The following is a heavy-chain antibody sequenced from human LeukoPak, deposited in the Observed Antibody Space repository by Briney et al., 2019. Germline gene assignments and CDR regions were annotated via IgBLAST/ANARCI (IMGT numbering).Heavy chain of an antibody. CDR3: ARRDYYGSGIMDV. CDR1: GGSISSYY. D-gene: IGHD3-10*01. V-gene: IGHV4-59*01. CDR2: IYYSGST. Sequence: SETLSLTCTVSGGSISSYYWSWIRQPPGKGLEWIGYIYYSGSTNYNPSLKSRVTISVDTSKNQFSLKLSSVTAADTAVYYCARRDYYGSGIMDVWGKGTTVTISS. J-gene: IGHJ6*03.